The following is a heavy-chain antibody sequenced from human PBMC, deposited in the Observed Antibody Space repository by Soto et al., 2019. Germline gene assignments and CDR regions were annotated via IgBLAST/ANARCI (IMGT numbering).Heavy chain of an antibody. V-gene: IGHV3-66*01. J-gene: IGHJ6*02. Sequence: GGSLRLSCAASGCTVSSNYMSWVRQAPGKGLEWVSVIYSGGSTYYADSVKGRFTISRDNSKNTLYLQMNSLRAEDTAVYYCARDLDDSSHGMDVWGPGTTVTVSS. CDR3: ARDLDDSSHGMDV. D-gene: IGHD3-22*01. CDR1: GCTVSSNY. CDR2: IYSGGST.